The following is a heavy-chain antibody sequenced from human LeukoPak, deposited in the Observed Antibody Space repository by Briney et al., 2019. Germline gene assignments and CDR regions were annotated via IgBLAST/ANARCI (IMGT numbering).Heavy chain of an antibody. V-gene: IGHV3-23*01. Sequence: GGSLRLSCAASGFTFSSYAMSWVRQAPGKGLEWVSAISGSGGSTYYADSVKGRFTISRDNSKNTLYLQMNSLRAEDTAVYYCAKGSHSSSSVRGWFDPWGQGTLVTVSP. CDR3: AKGSHSSSSVRGWFDP. J-gene: IGHJ5*02. D-gene: IGHD6-6*01. CDR2: ISGSGGST. CDR1: GFTFSSYA.